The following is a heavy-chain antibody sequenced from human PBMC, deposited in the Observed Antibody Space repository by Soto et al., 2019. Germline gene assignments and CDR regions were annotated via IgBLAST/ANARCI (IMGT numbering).Heavy chain of an antibody. Sequence: GGSLGLSFAAPGFTFSSYSMSWVRQAPGKGLEWVSAISGSGGSTYYADSVKGRFTISRDNSKNTLYLQMNSLRAEDTAVYYCAKRAYCGGDCSPTNFDYWGQGTLVTVSS. J-gene: IGHJ4*02. CDR2: ISGSGGST. CDR3: AKRAYCGGDCSPTNFDY. CDR1: GFTFSSYS. V-gene: IGHV3-23*01. D-gene: IGHD2-21*02.